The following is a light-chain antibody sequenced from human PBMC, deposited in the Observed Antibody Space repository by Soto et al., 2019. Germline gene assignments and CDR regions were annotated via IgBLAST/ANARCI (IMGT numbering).Light chain of an antibody. CDR1: QSVSNNY. CDR2: GAS. V-gene: IGKV3-20*01. CDR3: QQYGSSGT. Sequence: DIVLTQSPGTLSLSPGERATLSCRASQSVSNNYLAWYQQKPGQAPRLLIYGASNRATGIPDRFSGSGSGTDFTLTISRLEPEEFAVYDCQQYGSSGTCGQGTKVAIK. J-gene: IGKJ1*01.